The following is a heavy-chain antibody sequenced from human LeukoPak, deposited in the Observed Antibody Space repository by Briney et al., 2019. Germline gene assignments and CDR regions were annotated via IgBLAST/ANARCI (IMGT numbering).Heavy chain of an antibody. V-gene: IGHV3-64*01. CDR2: ISSNGGST. CDR1: GFTFSSYA. J-gene: IGHJ2*01. D-gene: IGHD6-13*01. Sequence: GGSLRLSCAASGFTFSSYAMHWVRQAPGKGLEYVSAISSNGGSTYYANSVKGRFTISRDNSKNALYLQMNSLRAEDTAVYYCARLGGIAAAGGFYWYFDLWGRGTLVTVSS. CDR3: ARLGGIAAAGGFYWYFDL.